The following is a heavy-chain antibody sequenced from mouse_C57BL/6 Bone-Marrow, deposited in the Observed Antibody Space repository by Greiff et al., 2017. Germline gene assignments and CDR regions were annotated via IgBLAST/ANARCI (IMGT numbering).Heavy chain of an antibody. CDR2: ISSGSSTI. J-gene: IGHJ4*01. V-gene: IGHV5-17*01. CDR1: GFTFSDYG. D-gene: IGHD2-4*01. CDR3: AWWYYYYDSGDYYAMDY. Sequence: EVQGVESGGGLVKPGGSLKLSCAASGFTFSDYGMHWVRQAPEKGLEWVAYISSGSSTIYYADTVKGRFTIARGNAENTLFLQMTGLRSEDTAMYYCAWWYYYYDSGDYYAMDYWVQGASVTVSS.